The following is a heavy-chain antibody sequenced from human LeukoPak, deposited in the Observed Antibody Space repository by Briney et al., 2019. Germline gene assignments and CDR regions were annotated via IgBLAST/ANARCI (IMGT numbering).Heavy chain of an antibody. CDR3: ASTDYDSSGLTHDY. CDR1: GGSISSGGYY. J-gene: IGHJ4*02. D-gene: IGHD3-22*01. CDR2: IYYSVST. Sequence: SETLSLTCTVSGGSISSGGYYWSWIRQHPGKGLEWIGYIYYSVSTYYNPSLKSRVTISVDTSKNQFSLKLSSVTAADTAVYYCASTDYDSSGLTHDYWGQGTLVTVSS. V-gene: IGHV4-31*03.